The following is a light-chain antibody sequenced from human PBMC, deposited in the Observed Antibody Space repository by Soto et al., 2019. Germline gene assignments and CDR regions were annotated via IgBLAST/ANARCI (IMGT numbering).Light chain of an antibody. CDR1: QSVSSY. CDR3: QQRSDWLLT. J-gene: IGKJ4*01. Sequence: EIVLTQSPATLSLSPGERATLSCRASQSVSSYLAWYQQKPGQAPRLLIYDASNRATGIPARFSGSGSGTDFTLTISSLEPEEFALYYCQQRSDWLLTFGGGTKVEIK. V-gene: IGKV3-11*01. CDR2: DAS.